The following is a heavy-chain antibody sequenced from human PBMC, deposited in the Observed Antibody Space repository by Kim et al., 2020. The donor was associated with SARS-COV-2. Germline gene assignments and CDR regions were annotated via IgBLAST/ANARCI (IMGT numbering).Heavy chain of an antibody. D-gene: IGHD3-22*01. CDR3: ARGWRYYYDSSGYYPWGY. Sequence: ASVKVSCKASGYTFTSYGISWVRQAPGQGLEWMGWMSPYNGNTNYSQKLQGRVTMTTDTSTSTAYMELRSLRSDDTAVYYCARGWRYYYDSSGYYPWGYWGQGTLVAVSS. J-gene: IGHJ4*02. V-gene: IGHV1-18*01. CDR1: GYTFTSYG. CDR2: MSPYNGNT.